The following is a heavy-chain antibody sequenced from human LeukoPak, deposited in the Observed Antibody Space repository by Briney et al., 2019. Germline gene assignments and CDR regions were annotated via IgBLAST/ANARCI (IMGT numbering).Heavy chain of an antibody. CDR2: IYSGGST. D-gene: IGHD3-10*01. CDR3: ARLGGYYGSGSYTHHAFDI. CDR1: GLTASSNY. V-gene: IGHV3-66*01. J-gene: IGHJ3*02. Sequence: PGGSLRLSCAASGLTASSNYMSWVRQAPGKGLEWVSVIYSGGSTYYADSVKGRFTISRDNSKNTLYLQMNSLRAEDTAVYYCARLGGYYGSGSYTHHAFDIWGQGTMVTVSS.